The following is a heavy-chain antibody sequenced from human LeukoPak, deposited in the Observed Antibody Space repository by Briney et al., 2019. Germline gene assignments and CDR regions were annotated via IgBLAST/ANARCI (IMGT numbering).Heavy chain of an antibody. CDR1: GGSISSSSYY. CDR2: IYYSGST. Sequence: SETLSLTCTVSGGSISSSSYYWGWIRQPPGKGLEWIGSIYYSGSTYYNPSLKSRVTISVDTSKNQFSLKLSSVTAADTAVYYCAREAPLGIQLWYGNWFDPWGQGTLVTVSS. J-gene: IGHJ5*02. V-gene: IGHV4-39*07. CDR3: AREAPLGIQLWYGNWFDP. D-gene: IGHD5-18*01.